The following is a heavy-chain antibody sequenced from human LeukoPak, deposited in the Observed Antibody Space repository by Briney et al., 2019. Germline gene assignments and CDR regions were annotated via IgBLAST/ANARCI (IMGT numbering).Heavy chain of an antibody. V-gene: IGHV1-2*02. CDR2: INPNSGDT. J-gene: IGHJ4*02. CDR1: EYTFTYYY. Sequence: ASVKVSCKASEYTFTYYYVLWVRQAPGQGLEWMGWINPNSGDTNYAQKFQGRVTMTRDTSISTAYMELSGLTSDDAAVYYCARGHTTWSSFDYWGQGTLVTISS. D-gene: IGHD1-1*01. CDR3: ARGHTTWSSFDY.